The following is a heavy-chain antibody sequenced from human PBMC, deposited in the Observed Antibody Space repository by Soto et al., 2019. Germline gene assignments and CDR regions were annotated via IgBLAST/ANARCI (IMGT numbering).Heavy chain of an antibody. J-gene: IGHJ4*02. CDR1: GFTFSRYA. D-gene: IGHD3-22*01. CDR2: TSGSGGSP. V-gene: IGHV3-23*01. CDR3: AKGIYYDSSDCIDY. Sequence: LRLSCAASGFTFSRYAMSWVRQAPGKGLEWVSATSGSGGSPYYADSVKGRFTISRDNSKNTLFLQMSSLRADDTAVYYCAKGIYYDSSDCIDYWGQGTLVTVSS.